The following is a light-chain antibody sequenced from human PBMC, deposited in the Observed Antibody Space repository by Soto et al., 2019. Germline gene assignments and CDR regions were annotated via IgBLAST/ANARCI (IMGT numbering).Light chain of an antibody. CDR3: CSYAGSYIHYV. J-gene: IGLJ1*01. CDR1: SXDVGFYYY. Sequence: QSALPQPRSVSGSPGQAVTISCTGTSXDVGFYYYVSWYQQRPGKAPKLMLYDVDKRPSGVPDRFSGSKSGNTASLTISGLQAEDEADYYCCSYAGSYIHYVFGTGTKVIIL. CDR2: DVD. V-gene: IGLV2-11*01.